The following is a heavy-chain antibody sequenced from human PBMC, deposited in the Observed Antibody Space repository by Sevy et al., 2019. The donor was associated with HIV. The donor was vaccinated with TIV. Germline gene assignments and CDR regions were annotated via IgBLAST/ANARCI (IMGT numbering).Heavy chain of an antibody. Sequence: GGSLRLSCAASGFTFSRYGMHWVRQAPGKGLEWVAVISYDGSNKYYADSVKGRFTISRDNSKNTLYLQMNSLRAEDTAVYYCAKDAYYDYVWGSYRYTPDAFDIWGQGTMVTVSS. CDR1: GFTFSRYG. V-gene: IGHV3-30*18. CDR2: ISYDGSNK. CDR3: AKDAYYDYVWGSYRYTPDAFDI. J-gene: IGHJ3*02. D-gene: IGHD3-16*02.